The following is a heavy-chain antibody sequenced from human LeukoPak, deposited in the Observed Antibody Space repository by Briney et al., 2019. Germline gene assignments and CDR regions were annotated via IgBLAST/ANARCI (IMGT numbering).Heavy chain of an antibody. CDR2: IKQDGSAR. Sequence: PGGSLRLSCAASGFTFSNYWRIWLRQAPGKGLEWMGNIKQDGSARLYSDSVRGRFSTSRDNAQTSLYLQMSRLRAEDAAVYYCARASDPGLQLTWGQGNLVTVSS. CDR3: ARASDPGLQLT. J-gene: IGHJ5*02. CDR1: GFTFSNYW. D-gene: IGHD1-1*01. V-gene: IGHV3-7*05.